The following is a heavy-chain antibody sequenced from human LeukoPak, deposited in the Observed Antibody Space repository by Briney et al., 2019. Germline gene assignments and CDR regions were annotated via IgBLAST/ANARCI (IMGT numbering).Heavy chain of an antibody. J-gene: IGHJ6*03. CDR1: GGSFSGYY. V-gene: IGHV4-34*01. CDR3: ARRRGLGSYPKTSYYMDV. CDR2: INHSGST. Sequence: SETLSLTCAVYGGSFSGYYWSWIRQPPGKGLEWIGEINHSGSTNYNPSLKSRVTISVDTSKNQFSLKLSSVTAADTAVYYCARRRGLGSYPKTSYYMDVWGKGTTVTISS. D-gene: IGHD3-10*01.